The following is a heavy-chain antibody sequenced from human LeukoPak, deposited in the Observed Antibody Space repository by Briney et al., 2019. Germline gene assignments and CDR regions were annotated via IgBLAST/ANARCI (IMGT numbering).Heavy chain of an antibody. Sequence: GASVKVSCKASGYTFTSYGISWVRQAPGQGLEWMGWISAYNGNTNYAQKLQGRVTMTTYTSTSTAYMELRSLRSDDTAVYYCARVEAPFYGDYGALYYYYGMDVWGQGTTVTVSS. D-gene: IGHD4-17*01. J-gene: IGHJ6*02. CDR3: ARVEAPFYGDYGALYYYYGMDV. V-gene: IGHV1-18*01. CDR1: GYTFTSYG. CDR2: ISAYNGNT.